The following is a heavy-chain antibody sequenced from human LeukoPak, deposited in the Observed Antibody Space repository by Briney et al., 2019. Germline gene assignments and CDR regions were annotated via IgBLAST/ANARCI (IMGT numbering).Heavy chain of an antibody. CDR2: INPNSGGT. CDR1: GYTFTGYY. CDR3: ARGWGYSYGSYPFDY. Sequence: GASVKVSCKASGYTFTGYYMHWVRQAPGQGLEWMGWINPNSGGTNYAQKFQGRVTMTRGTSISTAYMELSRLRSDDTAVYYCARGWGYSYGSYPFDYWGQGTLVTVSS. D-gene: IGHD5-18*01. V-gene: IGHV1-2*02. J-gene: IGHJ4*02.